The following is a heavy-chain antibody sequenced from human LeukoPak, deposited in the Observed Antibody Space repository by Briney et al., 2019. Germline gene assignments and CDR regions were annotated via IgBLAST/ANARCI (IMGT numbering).Heavy chain of an antibody. CDR1: GGTFSSYA. CDR2: IMPIFGTA. V-gene: IGHV1-69*05. Sequence: SVTVSCKASGGTFSSYAISWLRQAPGQGLEWMGGIMPIFGTANYAQKFTGRVTITTDESTSTAYMRLSSLRSEDTAVYYCARGWTPITFLLGWFDHWGQGTLVTVSS. D-gene: IGHD3-16*01. J-gene: IGHJ5*02. CDR3: ARGWTPITFLLGWFDH.